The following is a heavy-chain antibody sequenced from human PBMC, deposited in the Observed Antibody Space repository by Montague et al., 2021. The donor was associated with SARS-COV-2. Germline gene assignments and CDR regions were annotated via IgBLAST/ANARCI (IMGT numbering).Heavy chain of an antibody. CDR3: ARLDGLGY. J-gene: IGHJ4*02. V-gene: IGHV4-4*02. Sequence: SETLSLTCAVSGDSISSSNWWSWVRQPPGKGLEWIGEIYHGGSTNYNPSLKSRVTMSIDESRNQFSLSLSSLTAADTAVYYCARLDGLGYWGQGILVAVSS. CDR1: GDSISSSNW. CDR2: IYHGGST. D-gene: IGHD3/OR15-3a*01.